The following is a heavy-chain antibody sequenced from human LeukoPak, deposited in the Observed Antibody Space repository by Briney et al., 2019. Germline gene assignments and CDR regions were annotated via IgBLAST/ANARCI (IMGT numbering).Heavy chain of an antibody. Sequence: SETLSLTCTVSGGSISSRGYYWGWIRQPPGKGLEWIGTVYYGGSTNYNPSLKSRVTISADTSKNQSYLKVSSVTAADTAVYYCARQTYQLPKGYFDYWGQGTLVTVSS. V-gene: IGHV4-39*01. CDR3: ARQTYQLPKGYFDY. J-gene: IGHJ4*02. CDR2: VYYGGST. D-gene: IGHD2-2*01. CDR1: GGSISSRGYY.